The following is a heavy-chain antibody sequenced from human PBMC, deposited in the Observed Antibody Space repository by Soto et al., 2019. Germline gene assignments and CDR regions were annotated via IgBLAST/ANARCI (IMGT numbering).Heavy chain of an antibody. CDR1: GGSLSTSDSY. V-gene: IGHV4-30-4*08. CDR2: VSSNDTS. D-gene: IGHD3-10*01. CDR3: ARERIVTVPAGRGTLYNYFGVDV. J-gene: IGHJ6*02. Sequence: PSETLSLTCSVSGGSLSTSDSYLIGIRQFPWKGLEWIGYVSSNDTSSYHPSLESRLTISLDRSKNRFSLKLTSMTAADAAVYFCARERIVTVPAGRGTLYNYFGVDVWGQGTTVTVSS.